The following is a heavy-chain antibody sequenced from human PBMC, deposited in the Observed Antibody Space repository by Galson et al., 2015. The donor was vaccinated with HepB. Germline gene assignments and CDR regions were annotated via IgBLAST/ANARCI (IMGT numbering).Heavy chain of an antibody. V-gene: IGHV3-73*01. CDR2: IRSKGNTYAT. CDR3: TRHRHSDGENYGMDV. CDR1: GLTFSGSA. Sequence: SLRLSCAASGLTFSGSALHWVRQASGKGLEWVGRIRSKGNTYATAYGASVRGRFTISRDDSKNTTYLRMNSLKSEDTAVYYCTRHRHSDGENYGMDVWGQGTTVTVSS. D-gene: IGHD5-24*01. J-gene: IGHJ6*02.